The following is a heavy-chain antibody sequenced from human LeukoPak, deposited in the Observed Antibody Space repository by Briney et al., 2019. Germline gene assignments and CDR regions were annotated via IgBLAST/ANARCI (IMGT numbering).Heavy chain of an antibody. CDR2: IKQDGSEK. CDR3: AREYYYGSGSYYNGY. V-gene: IGHV3-7*04. D-gene: IGHD3-10*01. J-gene: IGHJ4*02. CDR1: GFTFSSYW. Sequence: GGSLRLSCAASGFTFSSYWMSWVRQAPGKGLEWVANIKQDGSEKYYVDSVKGRFTISRDNAKNSLYLQMNSLRAEDTAVYYCAREYYYGSGSYYNGYWGQGTLVTVSS.